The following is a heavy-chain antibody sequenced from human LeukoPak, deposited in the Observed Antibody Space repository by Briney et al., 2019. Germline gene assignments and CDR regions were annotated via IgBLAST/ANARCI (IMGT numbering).Heavy chain of an antibody. D-gene: IGHD3-22*01. CDR2: IIPIFGTA. J-gene: IGHJ6*02. V-gene: IGHV1-69*13. CDR1: GGTFSSYA. Sequence: SVTVSCKASGGTFSSYAISWVRQAPGQGLEWMGGIIPIFGTANYAQKFQGRVTITADESTSTAYMELSSLRSEDTAVYYCARDGIHGTYYYDSSAVRDEDYYYYYGMDVWGQGTTVTVSS. CDR3: ARDGIHGTYYYDSSAVRDEDYYYYYGMDV.